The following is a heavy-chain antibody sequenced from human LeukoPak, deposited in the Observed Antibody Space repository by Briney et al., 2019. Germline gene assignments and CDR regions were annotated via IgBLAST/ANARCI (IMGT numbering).Heavy chain of an antibody. D-gene: IGHD3-9*01. Sequence: GGSLRLSCAASGFSVTDYPMNWVRQPPGKGLEWISNIRTTAEGAKYAYYADSVKGRVTISRDDGKNALYLHMNSLRDDDTAVYHSATDIRYAFDYWGQGILVTVSS. J-gene: IGHJ4*02. CDR1: GFSVTDYP. CDR3: ATDIRYAFDY. CDR2: IRTTAEGAKYA. V-gene: IGHV3-48*02.